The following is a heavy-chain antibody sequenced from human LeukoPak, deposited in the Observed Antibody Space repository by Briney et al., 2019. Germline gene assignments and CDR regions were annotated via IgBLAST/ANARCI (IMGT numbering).Heavy chain of an antibody. J-gene: IGHJ5*02. CDR2: IRSKAYGGTT. D-gene: IGHD2-15*01. CDR3: PRPKVAATPGWFDP. CDR1: GFIFGDYA. V-gene: IGHV3-49*03. Sequence: PGGSLRLSCTASGFIFGDYAMSWFRQAPGKGLEGVGFIRSKAYGGTTEYVASVKGRFTISRDDSKSIAYLQMNSLITEDTAVYYCPRPKVAATPGWFDPWGQGTLVTVSS.